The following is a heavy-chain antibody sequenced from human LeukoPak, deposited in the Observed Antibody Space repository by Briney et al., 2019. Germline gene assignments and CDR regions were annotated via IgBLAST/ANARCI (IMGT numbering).Heavy chain of an antibody. J-gene: IGHJ6*02. V-gene: IGHV3-23*01. CDR2: ISGSGGNT. CDR3: AKVSGRIQIWPQPFGDGMDV. Sequence: GGSLRLSCTVSGFTFGDYAINWVRQAPGKGLEWVSTISGSGGNTYYADSVKGRFTVSRDNSKNMLYLQMNSLRAEDTAVYYCAKVSGRIQIWPQPFGDGMDVWGQGTTVTVSS. D-gene: IGHD5-18*01. CDR1: GFTFGDYA.